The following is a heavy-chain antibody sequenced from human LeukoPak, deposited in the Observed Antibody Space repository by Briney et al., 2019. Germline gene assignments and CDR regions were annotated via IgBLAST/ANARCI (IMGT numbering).Heavy chain of an antibody. D-gene: IGHD3-3*01. CDR2: IYVSGST. J-gene: IGHJ4*02. CDR3: AGAPAGSLEWLSPFDY. V-gene: IGHV4-61*02. Sequence: TSETLSLTCTVSGVSISSSSSYWSWIRQPAGKGLEWIGRIYVSGSTIYNPSLKSRVTISVDTSKNQLSLKLSSVTAADTAVYYCAGAPAGSLEWLSPFDYWGQGTLVTVSS. CDR1: GVSISSSSSY.